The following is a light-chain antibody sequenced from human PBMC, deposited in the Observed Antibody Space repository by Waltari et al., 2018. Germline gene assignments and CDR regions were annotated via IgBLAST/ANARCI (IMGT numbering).Light chain of an antibody. Sequence: QSALTPPASVSGSPGQSITFSCTGTSSAIGSYNFVSWYQQHPGKPPKLMIYEVNKRPSGVSDRFSGSKSDNMASLTISGLQAEDEADYFCCSYAGSSTMVFGGGTKVTVL. V-gene: IGLV2-23*02. CDR1: SSAIGSYNF. J-gene: IGLJ3*02. CDR3: CSYAGSSTMV. CDR2: EVN.